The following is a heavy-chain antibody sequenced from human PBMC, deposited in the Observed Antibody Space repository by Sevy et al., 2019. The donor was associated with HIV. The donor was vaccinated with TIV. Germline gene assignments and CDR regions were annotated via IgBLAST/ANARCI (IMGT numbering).Heavy chain of an antibody. CDR3: EVTADVWGV. Sequence: ASVKVSCKASGYSFMGFYLHWVRQAPGQGLAWVGRLNPNSGGTNFAQKFQGRVSMTLDTSINTAYMELFRLTSDDTAVYYCEVTADVWGVWGQGTAVTVSS. J-gene: IGHJ6*02. D-gene: IGHD5-18*01. CDR1: GYSFMGFY. CDR2: LNPNSGGT. V-gene: IGHV1-2*06.